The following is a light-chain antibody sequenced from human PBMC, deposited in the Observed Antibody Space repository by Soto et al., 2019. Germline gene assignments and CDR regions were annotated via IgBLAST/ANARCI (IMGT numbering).Light chain of an antibody. J-gene: IGKJ1*01. Sequence: EIVLTQSPGTLSLSPGERATLSCRASQSVSSSYLAWYQQKPGQAPRLLIYGASSRATGIPDRFSGSWSGTDFTLTISRLEPEDFAVYYRQQYGSSPRPWTF. CDR3: QQYGSSPRPWT. CDR1: QSVSSSY. V-gene: IGKV3-20*01. CDR2: GAS.